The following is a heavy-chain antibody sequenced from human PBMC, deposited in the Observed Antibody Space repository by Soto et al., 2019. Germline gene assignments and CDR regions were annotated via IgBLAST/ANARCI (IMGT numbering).Heavy chain of an antibody. V-gene: IGHV3-30*02. Sequence: GGSLRLSCAAPEFTFNDYTVHWVRQAPGEGLEWVACLRHDDSDLSCADSVKGRLTISRDNSKHTLSVQMHSLGGEDSGLYYCARGGWLDGYNAPLYSWGQGSLVTVSS. CDR1: EFTFNDYT. CDR3: ARGGWLDGYNAPLYS. CDR2: LRHDDSDL. J-gene: IGHJ5*02. D-gene: IGHD6-19*01.